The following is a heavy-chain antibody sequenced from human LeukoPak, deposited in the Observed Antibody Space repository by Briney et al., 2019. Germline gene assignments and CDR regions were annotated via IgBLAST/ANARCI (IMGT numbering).Heavy chain of an antibody. J-gene: IGHJ4*02. V-gene: IGHV4-39*07. Sequence: SETLSLTCTVSGGSISSSSYYWGWIRQPPGKGLEWIGSIYYSGSTYYNPSLKSRVTISVDTSKNQFSLKLSSVTAADTAVYYCARWVGSRNYGWLNYWGQGTLVTVSS. CDR1: GGSISSSSYY. D-gene: IGHD1-7*01. CDR3: ARWVGSRNYGWLNY. CDR2: IYYSGST.